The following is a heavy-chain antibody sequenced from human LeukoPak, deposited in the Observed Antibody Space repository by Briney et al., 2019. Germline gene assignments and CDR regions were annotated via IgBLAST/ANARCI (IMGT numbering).Heavy chain of an antibody. CDR3: ARGVSTIIAAFDY. CDR2: FSQGGIT. Sequence: PSETLSLTCTVSGYSIRSGHYWGWIRQPPEKGLEWIGSFSQGGITHYNPSLRSRATISVDTSKNRFSLYLSSVTAADTAMYYCARGVSTIIAAFDYWGQGNMVTVSS. CDR1: GYSIRSGHY. V-gene: IGHV4-38-2*02. J-gene: IGHJ4*02. D-gene: IGHD5/OR15-5a*01.